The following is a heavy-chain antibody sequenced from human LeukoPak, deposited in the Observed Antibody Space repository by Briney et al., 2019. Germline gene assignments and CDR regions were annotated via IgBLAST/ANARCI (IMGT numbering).Heavy chain of an antibody. CDR3: ARGVVRGVIIPNFDY. V-gene: IGHV1-18*01. CDR2: ISAYNGNT. CDR1: GYTFASYG. D-gene: IGHD3-10*01. J-gene: IGHJ4*02. Sequence: ALVKVSCKASGYTFASYGISWVRQAPGQGLEWMGWISAYNGNTNYAQKLQGRVTMTTDTSTSTAYMELRSLRSDDTAVYYCARGVVRGVIIPNFDYWGQGTLVTVSS.